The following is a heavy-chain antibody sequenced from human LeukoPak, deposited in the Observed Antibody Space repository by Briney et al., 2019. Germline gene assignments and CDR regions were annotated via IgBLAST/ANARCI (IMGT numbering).Heavy chain of an antibody. CDR1: GFTFDDYT. V-gene: IGHV3-43*01. CDR3: AKEGGGELQQMYYFDY. Sequence: GGSLRLSCAASGFTFDDYTMHWVRQAPGKGLEWVSLISWDGGSTYYADSVKGRFTISRDNSKNSLYLQMNSLRTEDTALYYCAKEGGGELQQMYYFDYWGQGTLVTVSS. J-gene: IGHJ4*02. D-gene: IGHD1-26*01. CDR2: ISWDGGST.